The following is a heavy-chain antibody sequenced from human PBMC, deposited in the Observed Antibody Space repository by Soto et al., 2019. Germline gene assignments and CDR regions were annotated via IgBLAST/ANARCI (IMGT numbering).Heavy chain of an antibody. D-gene: IGHD3-22*01. J-gene: IGHJ4*02. Sequence: SETLSLTCTVSGGSVSSGSYYWSWIRQPAGKGLEWIGRIYASGSTNYNPSLKSRVTMSVDTSKNQFSLKLSSVTAADTAVYHCARDPLYYYDGRTTGGYWGQGTLVTVSS. CDR3: ARDPLYYYDGRTTGGY. CDR2: IYASGST. CDR1: GGSVSSGSYY. V-gene: IGHV4-61*02.